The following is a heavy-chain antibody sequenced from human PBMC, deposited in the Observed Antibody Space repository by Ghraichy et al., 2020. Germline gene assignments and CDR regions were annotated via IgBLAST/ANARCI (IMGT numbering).Heavy chain of an antibody. CDR3: AHSRPYYDGVGFYSIIDY. CDR2: IYWNDDK. J-gene: IGHJ4*02. CDR1: GFSLKTSGVG. Sequence: SGPTLVKPTQTLTLTCTFSGFSLKTSGVGVGWIRQPPGKALEWLALIYWNDDKRYSTSLKSGLTITKDASRNRVVLTMPNMDPVDTGTYYCAHSRPYYDGVGFYSIIDYWGQGTLVTVSS. D-gene: IGHD3-22*01. V-gene: IGHV2-5*01.